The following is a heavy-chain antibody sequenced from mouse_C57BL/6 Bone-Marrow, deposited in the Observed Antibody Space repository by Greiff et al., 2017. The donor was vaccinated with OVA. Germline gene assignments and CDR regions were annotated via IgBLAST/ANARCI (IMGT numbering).Heavy chain of an antibody. V-gene: IGHV6-3*01. D-gene: IGHD2-4*01. Sequence: EVQGVESGGGLVQPGGSMKLSCVASGFTFSNYWMNWVRQSPEKGLEWVAQISLNSDNYASHYAVSVKGRFTITRDDSKRRAYLQRTSLRAEDTGIYYCTARDDCGGPDYWGQGTTLTVSS. J-gene: IGHJ2*01. CDR1: GFTFSNYW. CDR2: ISLNSDNYAS. CDR3: TARDDCGGPDY.